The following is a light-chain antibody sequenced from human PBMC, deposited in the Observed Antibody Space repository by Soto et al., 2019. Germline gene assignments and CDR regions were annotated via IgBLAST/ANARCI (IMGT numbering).Light chain of an antibody. J-gene: IGLJ2*01. CDR1: SGHSSYA. CDR3: QTWGTGIHVV. V-gene: IGLV4-69*01. CDR2: LDSDGSH. Sequence: QLVLTQSPSASASLGASVKLTCTLSSGHSSYAIAWHQQQPEKGPRYLMKLDSDGSHTKGDAIPDRFSGSSSGAERYLPISSLQSADEADYYCQTWGTGIHVVFGGGTKLTVL.